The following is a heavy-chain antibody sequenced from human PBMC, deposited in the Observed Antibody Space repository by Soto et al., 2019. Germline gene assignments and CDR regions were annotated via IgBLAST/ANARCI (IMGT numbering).Heavy chain of an antibody. Sequence: PGGSLGLSCSASGVTFSSYAMSWVRQAPGKGLECISLISGTGVPTLYAESVKGRFSVSRDNSKNTLFLEMNNLRVDDTAIYYCAKSFCSSSSCFFVWVDPWGPGTLVTVPS. CDR3: AKSFCSSSSCFFVWVDP. J-gene: IGHJ5*02. CDR2: ISGTGVPT. CDR1: GVTFSSYA. D-gene: IGHD2-2*01. V-gene: IGHV3-23*01.